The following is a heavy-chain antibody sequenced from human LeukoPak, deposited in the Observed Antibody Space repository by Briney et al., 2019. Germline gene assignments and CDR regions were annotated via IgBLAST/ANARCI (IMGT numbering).Heavy chain of an antibody. J-gene: IGHJ4*02. CDR2: ISSSSSYI. CDR1: GFTFSSYS. D-gene: IGHD3-22*01. Sequence: GGSLRLSCAASGFTFSSYSMNWVRQAPGKGLEWVSSISSSSSYIYYADSVKGRFTISRDNAKNSLYLQMNSLRAEDTAVYYCASSRYYYDSSGYYHRGGYFDYWGQGTLVTVSS. V-gene: IGHV3-21*01. CDR3: ASSRYYYDSSGYYHRGGYFDY.